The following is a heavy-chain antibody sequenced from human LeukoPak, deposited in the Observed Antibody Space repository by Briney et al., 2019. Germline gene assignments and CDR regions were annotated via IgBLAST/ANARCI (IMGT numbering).Heavy chain of an antibody. CDR1: GITFSNSW. V-gene: IGHV3-7*01. CDR2: IRPDGSEG. J-gene: IGHJ4*02. D-gene: IGHD5-18*01. Sequence: GGSLRLSCTTSGITFSNSWMSWVRQAPGKGLEWVATIRPDGSEGYYADSVRGRFTISRDNSKNSFYLQMNSLRAEDTAVYYCAKGRWGMVTFDYWGQGTLVTVSS. CDR3: AKGRWGMVTFDY.